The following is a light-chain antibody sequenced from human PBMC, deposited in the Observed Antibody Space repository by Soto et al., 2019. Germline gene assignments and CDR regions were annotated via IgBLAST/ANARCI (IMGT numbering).Light chain of an antibody. CDR2: DVS. J-gene: IGLJ1*01. V-gene: IGLV2-14*01. CDR1: ISDVGAYNY. CDR3: SPYSQSTTYV. Sequence: QSALTQPASVSGSPGQSITISCTGTISDVGAYNYVSWYQRHPGKAPKLMIYDVSNRPSGVSDRFSRSKSGNTASLTISGLQAEDEADYYCSPYSQSTTYVFGTGTKLTVL.